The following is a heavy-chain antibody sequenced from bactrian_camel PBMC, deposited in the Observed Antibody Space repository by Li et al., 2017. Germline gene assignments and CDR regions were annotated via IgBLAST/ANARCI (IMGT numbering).Heavy chain of an antibody. Sequence: HVQLVESGGGLVQPGGSLRLSCAASGFTFSNDTMAWVRQAPGKGLEWVSSISGSSRTYYSNSVKGRCTIARDNAKNTLYLQMNSLKPEDTAMYYCVTYSHYNESESLSSRGQGTQVTVS. CDR2: ISGSSRT. CDR1: GFTFSNDT. CDR3: VTYSHYNESESLSS. J-gene: IGHJ4*01. V-gene: IGHV3S9*01. D-gene: IGHD4*01.